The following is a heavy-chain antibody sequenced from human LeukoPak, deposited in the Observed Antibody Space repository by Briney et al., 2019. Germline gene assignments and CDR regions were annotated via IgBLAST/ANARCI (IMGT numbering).Heavy chain of an antibody. D-gene: IGHD4-17*01. CDR3: AREIYGDYLDY. CDR2: IYFSGST. J-gene: IGHJ4*02. CDR1: GGSISSYY. Sequence: SETLSLTCTVSGGSISSYYWSWIRQPPGKGLEWIGYIYFSGSTNYNPSLKSRVTISLDTSKNQFSLKLSSVTAADTAVYYCAREIYGDYLDYWGQGTLVTVSS. V-gene: IGHV4-59*01.